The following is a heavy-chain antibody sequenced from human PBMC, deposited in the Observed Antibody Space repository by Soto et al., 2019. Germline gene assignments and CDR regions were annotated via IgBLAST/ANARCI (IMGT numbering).Heavy chain of an antibody. Sequence: EVQLVESGGGLVKPGGSLRLSCAASGFTFSSYSMNWVRQAPGKGLEWVSSISSSSSYIYYADSVKGRFTISRDNAKNSQYLQMNSLRAEDTAVYYCARFVVVNAIDYWGQGTLVTVSS. D-gene: IGHD2-21*01. V-gene: IGHV3-21*01. J-gene: IGHJ4*02. CDR1: GFTFSSYS. CDR2: ISSSSSYI. CDR3: ARFVVVNAIDY.